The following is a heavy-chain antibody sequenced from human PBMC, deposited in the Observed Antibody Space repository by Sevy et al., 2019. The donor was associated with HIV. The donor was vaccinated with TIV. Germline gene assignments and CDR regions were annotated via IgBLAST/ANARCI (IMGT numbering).Heavy chain of an antibody. CDR1: GFTFSDYY. J-gene: IGHJ4*01. D-gene: IGHD5-18*01. CDR3: TRDDIYSHPWEFDS. CDR2: FNPNNDDS. V-gene: IGHV1-2*02. Sequence: ASVKVSCKASGFTFSDYYMHWVRQAPGQGLEWMGWFNPNNDDSRSGQKFQGRVTLTGDMSISTAYMELTRLRSDDTAIYFCTRDDIYSHPWEFDSWGHGALVTVSS.